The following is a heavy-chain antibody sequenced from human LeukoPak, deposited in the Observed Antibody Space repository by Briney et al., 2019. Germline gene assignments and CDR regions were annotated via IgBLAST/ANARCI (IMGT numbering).Heavy chain of an antibody. V-gene: IGHV3-48*03. CDR1: GFSFSSYE. Sequence: PGGSLRLSCAAPGFSFSSYEMNWVRQAPGKGLEWVSYISSSGSTIYYADSVKGRFTISRDNAKNSLYLQMNSLRAEDTAVYYWARAGYYDSRHKDWGQGTLVTVSS. CDR2: ISSSGSTI. CDR3: ARAGYYDSRHKD. D-gene: IGHD3-22*01. J-gene: IGHJ4*02.